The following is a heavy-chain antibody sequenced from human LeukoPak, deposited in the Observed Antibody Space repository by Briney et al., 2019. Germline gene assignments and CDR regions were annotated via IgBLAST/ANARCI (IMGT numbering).Heavy chain of an antibody. CDR1: GGSISSGDYY. V-gene: IGHV4-30-4*08. D-gene: IGHD1-26*01. Sequence: PSETMSLTCTVSGGSISSGDYYWSWIRRPPGKGLEWIGYIYYSGSTYYNPSLKSRVTISVDTSKNQSSLKLSSVTAADTAVYYCARYDSGSFLRLYYFDYWGQGTLVTVSS. CDR2: IYYSGST. J-gene: IGHJ4*02. CDR3: ARYDSGSFLRLYYFDY.